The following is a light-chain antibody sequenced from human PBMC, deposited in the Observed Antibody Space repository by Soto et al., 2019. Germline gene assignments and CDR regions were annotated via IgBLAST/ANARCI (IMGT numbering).Light chain of an antibody. V-gene: IGKV1-39*01. CDR3: QQSYSTPRA. CDR1: QSISSY. J-gene: IGKJ1*01. Sequence: DIQMTQSPSSLSASVGDRVTITCRASQSISSYLNWYQQKPGKAPKLLIYAASSLQSGVPSRFSGSVSGTDFTLTINSLQPEDYATYYFQQSYSTPRAFSQGTKVEIK. CDR2: AAS.